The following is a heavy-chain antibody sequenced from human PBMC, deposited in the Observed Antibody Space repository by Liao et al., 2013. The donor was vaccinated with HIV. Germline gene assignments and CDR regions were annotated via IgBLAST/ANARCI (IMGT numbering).Heavy chain of an antibody. J-gene: IGHJ4*02. CDR3: ARGRRRHYDLPRVYFDY. Sequence: QVQLQESGPGLVKPSQTLSLTCTVSGGSINSGDYYWNWIRQSPGKGLEWIGYIYYNGNTYYNPSLKSRATISVDTSKNQFSLKLSSVTAADTAVYYCARGRRRHYDLPRVYFDYWGQGTLVTVSS. D-gene: IGHD3-16*01. CDR1: GGSINSGDYY. CDR2: IYYNGNT. V-gene: IGHV4-30-4*08.